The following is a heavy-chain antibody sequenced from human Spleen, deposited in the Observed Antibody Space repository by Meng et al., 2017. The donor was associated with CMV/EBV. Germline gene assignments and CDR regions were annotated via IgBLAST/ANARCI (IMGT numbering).Heavy chain of an antibody. J-gene: IGHJ6*02. Sequence: GESLKISCKGSGYIFTNFWIGWVRQMPGKGLEWMGIIYPDDSDTRYSPSFQGQVTISADKSISTAYLQWSSLKASDTAMYYCARHHRSLYYYYYGMDVWGQGTTVTVSS. CDR2: IYPDDSDT. CDR1: GYIFTNFW. CDR3: ARHHRSLYYYYYGMDV. V-gene: IGHV5-51*01.